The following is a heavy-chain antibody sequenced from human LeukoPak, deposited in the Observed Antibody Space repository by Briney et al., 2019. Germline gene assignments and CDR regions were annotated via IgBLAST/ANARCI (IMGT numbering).Heavy chain of an antibody. CDR2: ISSSSSYI. J-gene: IGHJ4*02. CDR1: GFTFSSYS. V-gene: IGHV3-21*04. CDR3: AKAGGIAVAGVFDY. Sequence: PGGSLRLSCAASGFTFSSYSMNWVRQAPGKGLEWVSSISSSSSYIYYADSVKGRFTISRDNAKNSLYLQMNSLRAEDTAVYYCAKAGGIAVAGVFDYWGQGTLVTVSS. D-gene: IGHD6-19*01.